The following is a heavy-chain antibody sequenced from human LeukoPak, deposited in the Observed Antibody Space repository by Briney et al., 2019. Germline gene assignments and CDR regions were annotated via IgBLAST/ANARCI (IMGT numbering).Heavy chain of an antibody. CDR1: GFTFSSYG. CDR3: ASGAKGYYFDY. Sequence: GGSLRLSCAASGFTFSSYGMHWVRQAPGKGLEWVSSISSGSSYIYYADSVKGRFTISRDNAKNSLYLQMNSLRADDTAVYYCASGAKGYYFDYWGQGTLVTVSS. D-gene: IGHD7-27*01. V-gene: IGHV3-21*01. CDR2: ISSGSSYI. J-gene: IGHJ4*02.